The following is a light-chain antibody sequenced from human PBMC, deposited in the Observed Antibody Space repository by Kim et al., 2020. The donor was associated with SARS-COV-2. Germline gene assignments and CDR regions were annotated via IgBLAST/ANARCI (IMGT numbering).Light chain of an antibody. CDR1: SSDVGGYNY. V-gene: IGLV2-14*04. CDR2: DVS. Sequence: GQSITNSCTGTSSDVGGYNYVSWYQQHPGKAPQLMLFDVSQRPSGVSNRFSGSKSGNTASLTISGLQAEDEADYHCSSYTSSRTWVFGGGTQLTVL. CDR3: SSYTSSRTWV. J-gene: IGLJ3*02.